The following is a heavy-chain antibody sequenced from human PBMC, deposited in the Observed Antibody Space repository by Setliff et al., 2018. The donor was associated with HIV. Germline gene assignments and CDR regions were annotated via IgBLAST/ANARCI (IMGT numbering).Heavy chain of an antibody. D-gene: IGHD2-2*02. V-gene: IGHV3-33*08. Sequence: PGGSLRLSCTASEFRFTSYGMHWVRQAPGKVLEWVAVIWFDGSKKYYADSVKGRFTISRSNSNNTLYLQMNSLRPEDTGIYYCARGLYPLPDAFDIWGQGTMVTVSS. J-gene: IGHJ3*02. CDR1: EFRFTSYG. CDR3: ARGLYPLPDAFDI. CDR2: IWFDGSKK.